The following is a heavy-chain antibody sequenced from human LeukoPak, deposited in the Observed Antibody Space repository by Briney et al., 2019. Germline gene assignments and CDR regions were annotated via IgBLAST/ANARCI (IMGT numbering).Heavy chain of an antibody. D-gene: IGHD2-8*01. J-gene: IGHJ4*02. V-gene: IGHV4-39*07. CDR1: RGSVSSSTYY. Sequence: SETLSLTCTVSRGSVSSSTYYWSWVRQPPGKGLEWIASIYYTGSTYYNPSLTSRVTMSLDMSKNEFFLTMTSVTAADTAVYFCTAEKNGSPHYWGQGTQVTVSS. CDR2: IYYTGST. CDR3: TAEKNGSPHY.